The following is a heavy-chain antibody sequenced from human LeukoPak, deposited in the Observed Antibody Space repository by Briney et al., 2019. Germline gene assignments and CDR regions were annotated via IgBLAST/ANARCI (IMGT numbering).Heavy chain of an antibody. D-gene: IGHD6-13*01. CDR3: AGYSSSWYSQFDY. CDR2: IYYSGST. CDR1: GGSISSYY. Sequence: SETLSLTCTVSGGSISSYYWSWIRQPPGKGLEWIGCIYYSGSTNYNPSLKSRVTISVDTSKNQFSLKLSSVTAADTAVYYCAGYSSSWYSQFDYWGQGTLVTVSS. V-gene: IGHV4-59*01. J-gene: IGHJ4*02.